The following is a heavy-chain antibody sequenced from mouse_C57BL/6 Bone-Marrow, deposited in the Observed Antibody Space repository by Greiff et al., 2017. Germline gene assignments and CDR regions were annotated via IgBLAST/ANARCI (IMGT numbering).Heavy chain of an antibody. J-gene: IGHJ4*01. V-gene: IGHV5-9*01. CDR2: ISGGGGNT. CDR1: GITFSSYT. CDR3: ARHGDYAMDY. Sequence: DVMLVESGGGLVKPGGSLKLSCAASGITFSSYTMSWVRQTPEKRLEWVATISGGGGNTYYPDSVKGRFTISRDNAKNTLYLQMSSLRSEDTALYYCARHGDYAMDYWGQGTSVTVSS.